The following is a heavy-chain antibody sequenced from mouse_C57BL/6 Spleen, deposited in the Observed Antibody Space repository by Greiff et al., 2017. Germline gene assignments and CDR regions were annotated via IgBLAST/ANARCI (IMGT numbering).Heavy chain of an antibody. CDR1: GYTFTDYY. J-gene: IGHJ3*01. CDR2: INPNNGGT. Sequence: VQLQQSGPELVKPGASVKISCKASGYTFTDYYMNWVKQSHGKSLEWIGDINPNNGGTSYNQKFKGKATLTVDKSSSTAYMELRSLTSEDSAVYYCANPFFAYWGQGTLVTVSA. CDR3: ANPFFAY. V-gene: IGHV1-26*01.